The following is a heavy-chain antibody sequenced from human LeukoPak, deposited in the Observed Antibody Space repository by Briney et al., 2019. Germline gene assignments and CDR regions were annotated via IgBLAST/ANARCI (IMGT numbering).Heavy chain of an antibody. CDR2: INPSGGST. CDR3: ERRGLGIGYDY. J-gene: IGHJ4*02. CDR1: GYTFTTYY. V-gene: IGHV1-46*01. D-gene: IGHD3-16*01. Sequence: ASVKVSCKASGYTFTTYYMHWVRQAPGQGLEWMGIINPSGGSTSYAQKFQGRVTMTRDTSTSTVYMELSSLRSEDTAVYYCERRGLGIGYDYWGQGTVVTVSS.